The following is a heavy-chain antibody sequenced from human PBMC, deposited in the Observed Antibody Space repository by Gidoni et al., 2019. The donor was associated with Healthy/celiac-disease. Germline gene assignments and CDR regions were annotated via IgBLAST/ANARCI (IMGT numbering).Heavy chain of an antibody. Sequence: EVQLLESGGGLVQPGGSLRLSRAASGFPFSSYAMRWVRQAPGKGLEWVSAISGSVGSTYYADSVKGRFTISRDNSKNTLYLQMNSLRAEDTAVYYCAKDRDYYGSGSYRDYWGQGTLVTVSS. CDR2: ISGSVGST. J-gene: IGHJ4*02. CDR3: AKDRDYYGSGSYRDY. CDR1: GFPFSSYA. D-gene: IGHD3-10*01. V-gene: IGHV3-23*01.